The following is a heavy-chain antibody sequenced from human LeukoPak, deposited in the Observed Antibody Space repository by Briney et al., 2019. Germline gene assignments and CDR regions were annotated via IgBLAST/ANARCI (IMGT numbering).Heavy chain of an antibody. CDR3: ARDLQLMVRGVIGY. Sequence: PGGSLRLSCAASGFTFSSYSMNWVRQAPGKGLEWVSYISSSSSTIYYADSVKGRFTISRDNAKNSLYLQMNSLRAEDTAVYYCARDLQLMVRGVIGYWGQGTLVTVSS. CDR2: ISSSSSTI. J-gene: IGHJ4*02. D-gene: IGHD3-10*01. CDR1: GFTFSSYS. V-gene: IGHV3-48*04.